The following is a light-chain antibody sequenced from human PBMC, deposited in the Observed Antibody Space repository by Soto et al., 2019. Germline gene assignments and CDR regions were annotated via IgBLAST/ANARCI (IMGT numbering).Light chain of an antibody. J-gene: IGKJ1*01. CDR1: QYIHNY. CDR3: QQSNNYPWT. Sequence: DIQMTQSPSTLSASVGDRVTITCRASQYIHNYLAWYQQKPGEAPKLLIYEAANLESGVPSRFSGSGTGTEFTLTISILQPDDFANYYFQQSNNYPWTFRQGTRVEI. V-gene: IGKV1-5*03. CDR2: EAA.